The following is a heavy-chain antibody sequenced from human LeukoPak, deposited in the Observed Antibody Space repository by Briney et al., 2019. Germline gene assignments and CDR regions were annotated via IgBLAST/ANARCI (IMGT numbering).Heavy chain of an antibody. J-gene: IGHJ6*02. CDR1: GGSFSGYY. CDR2: ITHSGNT. D-gene: IGHD4-17*01. V-gene: IGHV4-34*01. Sequence: SETLSLTCAVFGGSFSGYYWNWIRQSPGKGLEWIGEITHSGNTYYNPSLKSRVTISVDTSKNQFSLKLSSVTAADTAVYYCAGMTTVTTLFYYYYGMDVWGQGTTVTVSS. CDR3: AGMTTVTTLFYYYYGMDV.